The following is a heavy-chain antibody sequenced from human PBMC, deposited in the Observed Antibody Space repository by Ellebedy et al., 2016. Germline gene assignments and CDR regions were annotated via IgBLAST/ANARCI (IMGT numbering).Heavy chain of an antibody. V-gene: IGHV3-13*01. CDR2: IGTVGDT. CDR1: GFTFSSYD. CDR3: ARAPKIDHWYFDL. Sequence: GGSLRLSCAASGFTFSSYDMHWVRQATGKGLEWVSAIGTVGDTYYPGSVKGRFTISRENAKNSLYLQMNSLRAGDTAVYYCARAPKIDHWYFDLWGRGTLVTVSS. J-gene: IGHJ2*01.